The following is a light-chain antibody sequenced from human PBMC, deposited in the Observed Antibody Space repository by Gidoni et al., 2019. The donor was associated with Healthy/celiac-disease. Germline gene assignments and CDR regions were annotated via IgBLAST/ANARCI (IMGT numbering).Light chain of an antibody. Sequence: DIVMTQSPDSLAVSLGERATINCKSSQSVLYSSNNKNYLAWYQQKPGQPPTLLIYWASTRESGVPDRFSGSCSGTDFPLTISSLQADDVAVYYCQQYYRTPPTFGQGTKVEIK. CDR1: QSVLYSSNNKNY. CDR2: WAS. CDR3: QQYYRTPPT. J-gene: IGKJ1*01. V-gene: IGKV4-1*01.